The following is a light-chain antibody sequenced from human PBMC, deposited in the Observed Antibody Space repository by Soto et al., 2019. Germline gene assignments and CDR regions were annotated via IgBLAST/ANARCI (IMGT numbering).Light chain of an antibody. V-gene: IGLV4-69*01. J-gene: IGLJ2*01. CDR2: LSSDGSH. Sequence: QPVLTQSPSASASRGASVKLTCTLSRGNSSYAIAWHRQQPEKGPRYLMKLSSDGSHSKGDGIPDRFSGSSSGAERYLTISSLQSEDEADYYCQTWDTGARVVFGGGTKVTVL. CDR3: QTWDTGARVV. CDR1: RGNSSYA.